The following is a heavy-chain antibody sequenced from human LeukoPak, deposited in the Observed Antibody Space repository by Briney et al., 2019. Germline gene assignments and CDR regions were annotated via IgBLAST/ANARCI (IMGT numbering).Heavy chain of an antibody. D-gene: IGHD1-26*01. V-gene: IGHV3-30*02. J-gene: IGHJ6*03. CDR2: IQYDGNTK. Sequence: PGGSLRLSCVASGFTFTTYAMHWVRQAPGKGLEWGAFIQYDGNTKYYVDSVKGRFTISRDTSKNTVFLQMSSLRADDTAVYYCAKRGGTYSYFYYMDVWGKGTTVTVSS. CDR3: AKRGGTYSYFYYMDV. CDR1: GFTFTTYA.